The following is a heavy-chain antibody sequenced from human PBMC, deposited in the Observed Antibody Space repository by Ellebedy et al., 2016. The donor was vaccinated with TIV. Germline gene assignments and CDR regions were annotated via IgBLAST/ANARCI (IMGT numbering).Heavy chain of an antibody. D-gene: IGHD3-22*01. V-gene: IGHV3-23*01. Sequence: GGSLRLSCAASGFTFSSHAMSWVRQAPGKGLEWVSAISGSGGSTHYADSVRGRFTISRDNSKNMLYLQMNSLRADDTAVYYCAKLDSSGYYYGRLDYWGQGTLVTVSS. CDR2: ISGSGGST. CDR1: GFTFSSHA. J-gene: IGHJ4*02. CDR3: AKLDSSGYYYGRLDY.